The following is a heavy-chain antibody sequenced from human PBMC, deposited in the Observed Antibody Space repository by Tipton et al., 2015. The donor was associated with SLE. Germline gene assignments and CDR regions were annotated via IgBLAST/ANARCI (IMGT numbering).Heavy chain of an antibody. Sequence: TLSLTCSVSGGSIRHPNYYWGWIRQPPGKGLEWIGSIYYSGSTYYNPSLKSRVTISVDTSKNQFSLKLSSVTAADTAVYYCARQSDTTMVAYFDSWGQGTVVTVSS. J-gene: IGHJ4*02. D-gene: IGHD5-18*01. CDR3: ARQSDTTMVAYFDS. CDR1: GGSIRHPNYY. V-gene: IGHV4-39*07. CDR2: IYYSGST.